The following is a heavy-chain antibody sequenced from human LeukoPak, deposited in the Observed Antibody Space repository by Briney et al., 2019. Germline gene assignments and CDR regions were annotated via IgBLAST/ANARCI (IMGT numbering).Heavy chain of an antibody. Sequence: GVSLRLSCSASGFTCNSYAMSWLRPAQGKGRKGVTGISGSGGSTYYAESVKGRFTISRDNSKNTLYPQMNSLRGEDTAVYYCAKYGTWGGDYFDYWGQGTLVTVSS. CDR3: AKYGTWGGDYFDY. J-gene: IGHJ4*02. D-gene: IGHD7-27*01. V-gene: IGHV3-23*01. CDR2: ISGSGGST. CDR1: GFTCNSYA.